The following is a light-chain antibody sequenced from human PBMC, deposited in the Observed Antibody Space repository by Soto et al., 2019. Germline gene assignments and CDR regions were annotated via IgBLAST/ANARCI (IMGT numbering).Light chain of an antibody. CDR2: GAS. CDR3: QQYGSSPGT. J-gene: IGKJ1*01. V-gene: IGKV3-20*01. Sequence: EIVLTQSPGTLSLSPGARATLSCRASQSVSSSYLAWYQQKPGQAPRLLIYGASRRATGIPDRFSGSGSGTDFTLTISRLEPEDCAVYYCQQYGSSPGTFGQGTKVEIK. CDR1: QSVSSSY.